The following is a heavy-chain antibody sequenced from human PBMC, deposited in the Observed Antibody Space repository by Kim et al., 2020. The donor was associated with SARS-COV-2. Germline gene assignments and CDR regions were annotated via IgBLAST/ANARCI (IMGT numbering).Heavy chain of an antibody. D-gene: IGHD4-17*01. J-gene: IGHJ4*02. CDR3: ASQGTTVTTKPIDY. V-gene: IGHV4-4*02. Sequence: PSLQRRVTISVDESKNQSSLKLSSVTAADTAVYYCASQGTTVTTKPIDYWGQGTLVTVSS.